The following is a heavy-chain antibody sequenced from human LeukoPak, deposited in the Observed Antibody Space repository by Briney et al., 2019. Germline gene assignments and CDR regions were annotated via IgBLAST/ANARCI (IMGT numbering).Heavy chain of an antibody. D-gene: IGHD2-2*01. CDR1: GYTFTIYG. CDR3: ARDNSAISDCSSASCFHFNY. CDR2: ISAYNGNT. J-gene: IGHJ4*02. Sequence: ASVKVSSTASGYTFTIYGITWVRQAPGQGIEWMGWISAYNGNTNYAHKVQGRVTMTTDTSTSTAYMELRSLSSDDTAVYYCARDNSAISDCSSASCFHFNYWGQGTLVTVSS. V-gene: IGHV1-18*01.